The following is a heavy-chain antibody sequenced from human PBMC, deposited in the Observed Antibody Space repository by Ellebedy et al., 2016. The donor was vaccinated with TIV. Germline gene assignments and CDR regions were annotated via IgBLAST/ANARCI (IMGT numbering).Heavy chain of an antibody. V-gene: IGHV5-10-1*01. CDR1: GYNFSNNW. CDR2: IHPSDSDT. D-gene: IGHD4-17*01. CDR3: AGRGDSDFDS. J-gene: IGHJ4*02. Sequence: GESLKISCKISGYNFSNNWISWVRQKPGKGLEWMGRIHPSDSDTDYRPSLRGHVTISVDKSISFAFLQWSSLQASDTAMYYCAGRGDSDFDSWGQGTVVTVSP.